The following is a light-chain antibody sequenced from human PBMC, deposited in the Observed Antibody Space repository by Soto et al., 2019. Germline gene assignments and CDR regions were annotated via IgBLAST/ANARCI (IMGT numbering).Light chain of an antibody. CDR2: EVS. Sequence: QSVLTQPASVSVSPAHSITVCCTGTSRDVAAYNYVSWYQQHPGKAPKLMIYEVSNRPSGVSNRFSGSKSGNTASLTISGLQAEEEADYYCSSYTTSSTRVFGTGTKVSVL. CDR3: SSYTTSSTRV. CDR1: SRDVAAYNY. V-gene: IGLV2-14*01. J-gene: IGLJ1*01.